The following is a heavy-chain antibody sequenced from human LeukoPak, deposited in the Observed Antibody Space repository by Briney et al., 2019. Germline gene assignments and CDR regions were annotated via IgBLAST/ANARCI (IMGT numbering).Heavy chain of an antibody. CDR2: ISGSSGST. CDR3: AKDREQAKVGRIAARPY. CDR1: GFTFSSYA. D-gene: IGHD6-6*01. V-gene: IGHV3-23*01. Sequence: GGSLRLSCAASGFTFSSYAMSWVRQAPGKGLEWVSAISGSSGSTYYADSVKGRFTISRDNSKNTLYLQMNSLRAEDTAVYYCAKDREQAKVGRIAARPYWGQGTLVTVSS. J-gene: IGHJ4*02.